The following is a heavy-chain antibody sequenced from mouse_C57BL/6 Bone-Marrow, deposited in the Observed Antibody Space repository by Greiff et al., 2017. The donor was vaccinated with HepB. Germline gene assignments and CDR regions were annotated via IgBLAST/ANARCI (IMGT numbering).Heavy chain of an antibody. Sequence: EVQLQQSGPVLVKPGASVKMSCKASGYTFTDYYMNWVKQSHGKSLEWIGVINPYNGGTSYNQKFKGKATLTVDKSSSTAYMELNSLTSEDSAVYYCARLGDFWFAYWGQGTLVTVSA. V-gene: IGHV1-19*01. CDR2: INPYNGGT. CDR3: ARLGDFWFAY. D-gene: IGHD2-13*01. CDR1: GYTFTDYY. J-gene: IGHJ3*01.